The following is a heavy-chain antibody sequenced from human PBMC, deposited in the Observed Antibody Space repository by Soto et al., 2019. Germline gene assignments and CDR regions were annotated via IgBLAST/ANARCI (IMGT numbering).Heavy chain of an antibody. CDR2: IWYDGSNK. Sequence: GGSLRLSCAASGFTFSSYGMHWVRQAPGKGLEWVAVIWYDGSNKYYADSVKGRFTISRDNSKNTLYPQMNSLRAEDTAVYYCARDYGGKTSYFDYWGQGTLVTVS. CDR1: GFTFSSYG. CDR3: ARDYGGKTSYFDY. V-gene: IGHV3-33*01. J-gene: IGHJ4*02. D-gene: IGHD4-17*01.